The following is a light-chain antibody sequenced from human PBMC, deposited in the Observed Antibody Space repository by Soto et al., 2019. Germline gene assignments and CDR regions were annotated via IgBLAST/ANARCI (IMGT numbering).Light chain of an antibody. V-gene: IGKV3-20*01. CDR2: GAS. Sequence: EIVLTQSPGTLSLSPGERATLSCRASQSVSRSYLAWYQQKPGQAPRLLIYGASSRATGIPDRFSGSGSGTDFILSISRLEPEDFAVYYCQQYGSSPWTFGQGTKV. CDR1: QSVSRSY. J-gene: IGKJ1*01. CDR3: QQYGSSPWT.